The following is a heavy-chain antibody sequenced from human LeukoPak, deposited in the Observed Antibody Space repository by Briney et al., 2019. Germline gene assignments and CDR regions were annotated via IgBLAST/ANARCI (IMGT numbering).Heavy chain of an antibody. CDR1: GGSISSYY. J-gene: IGHJ4*02. CDR2: ISTSGST. CDR3: ARDAGTMVRGVRSPFLDY. Sequence: KPSETLSLTCTVSGGSISSYYWSWIRQPAGKGLESIGHISTSGSTNYNPSLKSRVTISVDTPKNQFSLKLSSVTAADTAVYYCARDAGTMVRGVRSPFLDYWGQGTLVTVSS. D-gene: IGHD3-10*01. V-gene: IGHV4-4*07.